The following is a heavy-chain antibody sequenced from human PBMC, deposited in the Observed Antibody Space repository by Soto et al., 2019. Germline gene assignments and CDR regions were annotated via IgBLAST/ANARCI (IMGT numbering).Heavy chain of an antibody. V-gene: IGHV3-11*01. D-gene: IGHD3-9*01. CDR1: GFTFSDYY. CDR2: ISSSGSTI. Sequence: MSGGSLRLSCAASGFTFSDYYMSWIRQAPGKGLEWVSYISSSGSTIYYADSVKGRFTISRDNAKKSLYLQMNSLRAEDTAVYYCVRDNLNFDWAYDYWGQGILGTVPS. CDR3: VRDNLNFDWAYDY. J-gene: IGHJ4*02.